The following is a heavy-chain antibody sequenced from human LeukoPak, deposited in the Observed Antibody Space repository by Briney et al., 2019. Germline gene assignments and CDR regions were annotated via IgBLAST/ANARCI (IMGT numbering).Heavy chain of an antibody. V-gene: IGHV4-30-2*01. J-gene: IGHJ4*02. CDR2: IYHSGST. CDR1: GGSISSGGYS. D-gene: IGHD3-10*01. CDR3: ARGPSYYYGSGALGY. Sequence: PSETLSLTCAVSGGSISSGGYSWSWIRQPPGKGLEWIGYIYHSGSTYYNPSLKSRVTISVDTSKNQCSLKLNSVTAADTALYYCARGPSYYYGSGALGYWGQGTLVTVSS.